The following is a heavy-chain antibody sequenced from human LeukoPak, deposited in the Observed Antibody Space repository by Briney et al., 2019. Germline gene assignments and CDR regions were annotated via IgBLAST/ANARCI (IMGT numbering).Heavy chain of an antibody. D-gene: IGHD3-16*01. Sequence: GRSLRLSCAASGFTFSSHGMHWVRQAPGKGLEWVAVIWYDGSDKYYADSVKGRFAISRDNSKNTLYLQMTSLRADDTAVYYCARDRVLHYFDYWGQGALVTVSS. CDR2: IWYDGSDK. V-gene: IGHV3-33*01. CDR1: GFTFSSHG. J-gene: IGHJ4*02. CDR3: ARDRVLHYFDY.